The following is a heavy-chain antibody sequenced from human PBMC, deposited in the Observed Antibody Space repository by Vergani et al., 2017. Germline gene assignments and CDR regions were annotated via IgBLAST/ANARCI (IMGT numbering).Heavy chain of an antibody. V-gene: IGHV4-39*01. CDR3: ARSSCGGDCCEFDY. CDR2: FSKGGTT. J-gene: IGHJ4*02. D-gene: IGHD2-21*02. CDR1: GGSVDNRDYY. Sequence: LQLQESGPGLMKPSETLSLTCTVSGGSVDNRDYYWGWIRRPPGKGLEWIGSFSKGGTTALHPSVKSRVAISSDTAKNRFSLKLTSVSAADTAVYYCARSSCGGDCCEFDYWGQGILVTVSS.